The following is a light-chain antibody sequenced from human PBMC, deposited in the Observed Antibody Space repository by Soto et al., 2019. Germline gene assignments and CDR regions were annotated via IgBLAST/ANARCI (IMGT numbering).Light chain of an antibody. CDR2: EVS. CDR1: SSDVGRYTY. J-gene: IGLJ1*01. CDR3: SSYTSSAAYV. V-gene: IGLV2-14*01. Sequence: QSALTQPASVSGSPGQSITISCTGTSSDVGRYTYVSWYQLHPGKASKLLVYEVSNRPSGVSNRFSGSKSGNTASLTISGLQAEDEADYYCSSYTSSAAYVFGTGTKLTVL.